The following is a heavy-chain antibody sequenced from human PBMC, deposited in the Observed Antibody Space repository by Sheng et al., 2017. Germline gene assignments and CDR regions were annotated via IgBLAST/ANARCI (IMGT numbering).Heavy chain of an antibody. CDR3: AREQKITMIVVVRNNWFDP. D-gene: IGHD3-22*01. V-gene: IGHV3-30*04. J-gene: IGHJ5*02. Sequence: QVQLVESGGGVVQPGRSLRLSCAASGFTFSSYAMHWVRQAPGKGLEWVAVISYDGSNKYYADSVKGRFTISRDNSKNTLYLQMNSLRAEDTAVYYCAREQKITMIVVVRNNWFDPWGQGTLVTVSS. CDR2: ISYDGSNK. CDR1: GFTFSSYA.